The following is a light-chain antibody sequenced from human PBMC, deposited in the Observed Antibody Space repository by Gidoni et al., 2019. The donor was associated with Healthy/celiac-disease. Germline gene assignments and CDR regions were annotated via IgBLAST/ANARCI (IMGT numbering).Light chain of an antibody. J-gene: IGLJ2*01. CDR3: SSYTSSSTLV. CDR2: AVS. Sequence: QSALTQPAAVAGSPGRSITISCTGTGSDVGCYNYVSWYQPHTGKAPNLMIYAVSNRPSGVSHRFSGSNSGNTASLTISGLQAEDEADYYCSSYTSSSTLVFGGGTKRTVL. V-gene: IGLV2-14*03. CDR1: GSDVGCYNY.